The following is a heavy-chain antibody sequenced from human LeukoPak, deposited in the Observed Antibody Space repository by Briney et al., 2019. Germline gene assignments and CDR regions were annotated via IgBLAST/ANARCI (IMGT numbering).Heavy chain of an antibody. V-gene: IGHV3-74*03. CDR1: GFTFSTYW. Sequence: PGGFLRLSCAASGFTFSTYWMHWVRQTPGKGLVWVSRISIDGSSTTYADSVKGRFTISRDNAKNTLYLQMSSLRAEDTAVYYCTRGRQQLVSVIDYWGQGTLVTVSS. CDR2: ISIDGSST. CDR3: TRGRQQLVSVIDY. D-gene: IGHD6-13*01. J-gene: IGHJ4*02.